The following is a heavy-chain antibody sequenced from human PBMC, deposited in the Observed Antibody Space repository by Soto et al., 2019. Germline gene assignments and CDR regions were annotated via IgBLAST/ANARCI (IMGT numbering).Heavy chain of an antibody. Sequence: GGSLRLSCAASGFTFSSYSMNWVRQAPGKGLEWVSYISSSSSTIYYADSVKGRFTISRDNAKNSLYLQMNSLRDEDTAVYYCARDQRYYDFWSGYYHSQPFDYWGQGTLVTVSS. CDR3: ARDQRYYDFWSGYYHSQPFDY. D-gene: IGHD3-3*01. V-gene: IGHV3-48*02. CDR1: GFTFSSYS. CDR2: ISSSSSTI. J-gene: IGHJ4*02.